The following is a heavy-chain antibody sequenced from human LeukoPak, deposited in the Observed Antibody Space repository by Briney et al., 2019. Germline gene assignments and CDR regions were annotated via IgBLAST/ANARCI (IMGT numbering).Heavy chain of an antibody. V-gene: IGHV4-4*07. D-gene: IGHD1/OR15-1a*01. CDR1: GGSMSSYS. Sequence: PSETLSLTCTVSGGSMSSYSWSWIRRPAGKGLEWIGRVYTSGSANYNPSLKSRVTMSVDTSKNQFSLKLSSVTAADTAVCYCARYIAGITGYFDYWGQGTLVTVSS. J-gene: IGHJ4*02. CDR2: VYTSGSA. CDR3: ARYIAGITGYFDY.